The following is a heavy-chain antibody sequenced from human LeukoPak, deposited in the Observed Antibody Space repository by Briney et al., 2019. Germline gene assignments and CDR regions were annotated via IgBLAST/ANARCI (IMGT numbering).Heavy chain of an antibody. D-gene: IGHD4-23*01. Sequence: GGSLRLSCAASGFTFTNYAMSWVRQAPGKGLEWVSGMSGRGVSTYYADSVKGRFTISSDNSKNTLYLQMNSLRAEDTAVYYCARVRTVVTPPRPNRFDPWGQGTLVTVSS. V-gene: IGHV3-23*01. CDR2: MSGRGVST. CDR1: GFTFTNYA. CDR3: ARVRTVVTPPRPNRFDP. J-gene: IGHJ5*02.